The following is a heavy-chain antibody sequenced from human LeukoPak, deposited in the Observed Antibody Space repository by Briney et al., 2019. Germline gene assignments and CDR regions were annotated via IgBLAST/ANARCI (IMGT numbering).Heavy chain of an antibody. J-gene: IGHJ4*02. CDR3: ARYMFTFGGVIVRVFDY. CDR1: GYTFTSYA. D-gene: IGHD3-16*02. CDR2: INTDTGNP. V-gene: IGHV7-4-1*02. Sequence: ASVKVSCKASGYTFTSYAMNWVRQAPGQGLVWMGWINTDTGNPTYAPGFTGRFVFSLDTSVSTAYLEISSLQAEDTAVYYCARYMFTFGGVIVRVFDYWGQGTLVTVSS.